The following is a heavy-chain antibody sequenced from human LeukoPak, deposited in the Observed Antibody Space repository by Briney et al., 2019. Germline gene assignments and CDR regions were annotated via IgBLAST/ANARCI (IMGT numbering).Heavy chain of an antibody. CDR1: GYTFTSYY. V-gene: IGHV1-46*01. Sequence: ASVKVSCKASGYTFTSYYMHWVRQAPGQGLEWMGIINPSGGSTSYAQKFQGGVTMTRDTSTSTVYMELSSLRSEDTAVYYCARASSDDFWSGYYNFFDYWGQGTLVTVSS. CDR2: INPSGGST. D-gene: IGHD3-3*01. CDR3: ARASSDDFWSGYYNFFDY. J-gene: IGHJ4*02.